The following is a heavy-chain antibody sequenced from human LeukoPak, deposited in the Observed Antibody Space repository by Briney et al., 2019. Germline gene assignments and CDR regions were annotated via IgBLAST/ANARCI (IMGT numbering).Heavy chain of an antibody. CDR2: IYPGDSDT. V-gene: IGHV5-51*01. D-gene: IGHD6-19*01. J-gene: IGHJ4*02. CDR3: VRPSSDWYDYLDY. CDR1: GYSFTSYW. Sequence: GESLKISCKGSGYSFTSYWIGWVRQMPGKGLEWMGIIYPGDSDTRYSPSFQGQVTISADKSISTAYLQWSSLKASDTAMYCCVRPSSDWYDYLDYWGQGTLVTVSS.